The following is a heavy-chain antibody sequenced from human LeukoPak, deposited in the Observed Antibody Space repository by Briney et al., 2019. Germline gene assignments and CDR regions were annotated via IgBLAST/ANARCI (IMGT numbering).Heavy chain of an antibody. D-gene: IGHD3-22*01. J-gene: IGHJ4*02. V-gene: IGHV3-21*01. CDR1: GLTFSSFS. CDR2: ISSSWGYK. CDR3: ARANEEYYDSGSYPC. Sequence: GGSLGLLRGSSGLTFSSFSMKWATQAPGKGREEVSSISSSWGYKYYAESVRRRFNISRHNDKHSLHLQMNSLRAEDTAVYYCARANEEYYDSGSYPCWGQGTLVTVSS.